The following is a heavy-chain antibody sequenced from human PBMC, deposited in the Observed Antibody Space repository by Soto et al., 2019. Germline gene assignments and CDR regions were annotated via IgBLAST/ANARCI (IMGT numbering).Heavy chain of an antibody. V-gene: IGHV4-61*01. CDR2: IYYSGST. CDR3: AREVVVAATTYYFEY. Sequence: SETLSLTCTVSGGSVSSGSYYWSWIRQPSGKGLEWIGYIYYSGSTNYNSSLKSRGTISVDTSKNQFSLKLSSVTAADTAVYYCAREVVVAATTYYFEYVGQGALDTVST. J-gene: IGHJ4*02. CDR1: GGSVSSGSYY. D-gene: IGHD2-15*01.